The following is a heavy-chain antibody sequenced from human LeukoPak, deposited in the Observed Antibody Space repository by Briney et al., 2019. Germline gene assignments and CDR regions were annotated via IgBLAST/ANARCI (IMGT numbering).Heavy chain of an antibody. D-gene: IGHD3-10*01. V-gene: IGHV4-4*07. CDR1: GGSISSYY. J-gene: IGHJ5*02. CDR2: IYTSGST. CDR3: ARHVQSSPTMVRGVIIEWFDP. Sequence: SETLSLTCTVSGGSISSYYWSWIRQPAGKGLEWIGRIYTSGSTNYNPSLKSRVTMSVDTSKNQFSLELSSVTAADTAVYYCARHVQSSPTMVRGVIIEWFDPWGQGTLVTVSS.